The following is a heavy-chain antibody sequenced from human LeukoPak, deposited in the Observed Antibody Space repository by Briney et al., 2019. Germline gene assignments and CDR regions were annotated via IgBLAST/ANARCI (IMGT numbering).Heavy chain of an antibody. D-gene: IGHD1-14*01. J-gene: IGHJ4*02. CDR3: ARDFTYGSLDY. Sequence: PGTSLSLPCTASGFTFTTFGYHWVRQAPGKGLEWVAIIHHDGTKENFAESVKGRFTISRDPSRNTLYLHMSNLRAEDTAMYYCARDFTYGSLDYRGQGTPVTVSS. CDR1: GFTFTTFG. CDR2: IHHDGTKE. V-gene: IGHV3-33*01.